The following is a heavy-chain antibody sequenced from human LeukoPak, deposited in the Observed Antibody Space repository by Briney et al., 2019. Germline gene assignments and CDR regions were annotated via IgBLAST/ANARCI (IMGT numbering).Heavy chain of an antibody. CDR3: ARDWGTYYYYGMDV. D-gene: IGHD3-16*01. CDR1: GGSISSGGYY. J-gene: IGHJ6*02. V-gene: IGHV4-31*03. CDR2: IYYSGST. Sequence: PSETLSLTCTVSGGSISSGGYYWSWIRQHPGTGLEWIGYIYYSGSTYYNPSLKSRVTISVDTSKNQFSLKLSSVTAADTAVYYCARDWGTYYYYGMDVWGQGTTVTVSS.